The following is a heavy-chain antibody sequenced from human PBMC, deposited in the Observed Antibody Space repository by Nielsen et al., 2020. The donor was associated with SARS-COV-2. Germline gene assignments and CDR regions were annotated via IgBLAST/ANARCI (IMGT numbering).Heavy chain of an antibody. CDR3: ARDRRDLVPDYYLDQSFYGLDV. D-gene: IGHD3-9*01. CDR1: GGSINSYY. V-gene: IGHV4-59*01. J-gene: IGHJ6*02. CDR2: IYYSGST. Sequence: SETLSLTCTVSGGSINSYYWSWIRQPPGKGLEWIGYIYYSGSTSYNPSLKSRVTISLDTTENQFSLKVTSVTAADTAVYYCARDRRDLVPDYYLDQSFYGLDVWGQGTTVTVSS.